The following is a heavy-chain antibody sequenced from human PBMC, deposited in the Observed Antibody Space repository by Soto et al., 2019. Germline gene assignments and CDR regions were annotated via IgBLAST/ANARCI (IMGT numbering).Heavy chain of an antibody. D-gene: IGHD4-17*01. CDR2: IYCSGST. J-gene: IGHJ3*02. CDR1: GGSISSSSYY. CDR3: ARYPMTTVTTGIDAFDI. Sequence: QLQLQESGPGLVKPSETLSLTCTVSGGSISSSSYYWGWIRQPPGKGLEWIGSIYCSGSTYYNPSLKSRVTISVDTSKNQFSLKLSSVTAADTAVYYCARYPMTTVTTGIDAFDIWGQGTMVTVSS. V-gene: IGHV4-39*01.